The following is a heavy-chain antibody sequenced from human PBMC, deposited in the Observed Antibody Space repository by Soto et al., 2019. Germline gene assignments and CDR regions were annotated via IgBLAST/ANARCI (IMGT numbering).Heavy chain of an antibody. D-gene: IGHD6-19*01. Sequence: SETLSLTCTVSGGSISSSSYYWGWIRQPPGKGLEWIGSIYYSGSTYYNPSLKSRVTISVDTSKNQFSLKLSSVTAADTAVYYCARHRRGGQWLVTEGWFDPWGQGTLVTVSS. CDR3: ARHRRGGQWLVTEGWFDP. CDR1: GGSISSSSYY. V-gene: IGHV4-39*01. CDR2: IYYSGST. J-gene: IGHJ5*02.